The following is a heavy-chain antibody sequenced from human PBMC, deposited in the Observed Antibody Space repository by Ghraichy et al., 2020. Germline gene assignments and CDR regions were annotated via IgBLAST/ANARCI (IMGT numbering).Heavy chain of an antibody. CDR1: GFTFSSYW. J-gene: IGHJ6*02. V-gene: IGHV3-7*03. Sequence: GGSLRLSCAASGFTFSSYWMSWVRQAPGKGLEWVANIKQDGSEKYYVDSVKGRFTISRDNAKNSLYLQMNSLRAEDTAVYYCAGAPLYCTNGVCYTSRIRMDVWGQGTTVTVSS. D-gene: IGHD2-8*01. CDR2: IKQDGSEK. CDR3: AGAPLYCTNGVCYTSRIRMDV.